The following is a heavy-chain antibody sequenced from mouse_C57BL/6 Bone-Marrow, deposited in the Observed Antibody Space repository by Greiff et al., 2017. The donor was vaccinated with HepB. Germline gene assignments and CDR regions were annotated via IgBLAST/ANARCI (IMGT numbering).Heavy chain of an antibody. CDR1: GYTFTSYW. Sequence: VQLQQPGAELVKPGASVKLSCKASGYTFTSYWMHWVKQRPGQGLEWIGMIHPNSGSTNYNEKFKSKATLTVDKSSSTAYMQLSSLTSEDSAVYYCARGRSVVATFDFDYWGQGTTLTVSS. CDR2: IHPNSGST. D-gene: IGHD1-1*01. V-gene: IGHV1-64*01. CDR3: ARGRSVVATFDFDY. J-gene: IGHJ2*01.